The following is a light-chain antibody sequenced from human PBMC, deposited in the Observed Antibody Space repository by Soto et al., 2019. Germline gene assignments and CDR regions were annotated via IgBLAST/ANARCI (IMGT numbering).Light chain of an antibody. CDR1: QRFLHKNGYNY. Sequence: TQSPLSLRVAPGEPASLYCRSSQRFLHKNGYNYLDWYLQKPGQSPQLLIYLGSSRASGVPDRFSGSESGTDFTLNISRVEAEDVGIYYCMQALQTPITFGEGTRV. V-gene: IGKV2-28*01. J-gene: IGKJ5*01. CDR2: LGS. CDR3: MQALQTPIT.